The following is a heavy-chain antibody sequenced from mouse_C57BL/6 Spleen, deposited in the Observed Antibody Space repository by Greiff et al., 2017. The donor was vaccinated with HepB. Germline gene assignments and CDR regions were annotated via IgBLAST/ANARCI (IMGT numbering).Heavy chain of an antibody. CDR2: IDPENGDT. CDR3: TTTGLWLRRRPYWYFDV. CDR1: GFNIKDDY. Sequence: VQLKESGAELVRPGASVKLSCTASGFNIKDDYMHWVKQRPEQGLEWIGWIDPENGDTEYASKFQGKATITAETSSNTAYLQLSSLTSEDTAVYYCTTTGLWLRRRPYWYFDVWGTGTTVTVSS. V-gene: IGHV14-4*01. D-gene: IGHD2-2*01. J-gene: IGHJ1*03.